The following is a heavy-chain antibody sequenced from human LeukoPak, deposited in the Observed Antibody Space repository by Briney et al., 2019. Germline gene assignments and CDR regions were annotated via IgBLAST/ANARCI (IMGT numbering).Heavy chain of an antibody. D-gene: IGHD1-1*01. CDR3: AKDXVQXLERPYYYYGMDV. CDR1: GFTXXDYT. J-gene: IGHJ6*02. Sequence: GGSLRLSCAASGFTXXDYTMHWVRQAPGXXXXXXXXXXXXGGXTXXXXSXXXXFTXXXDNSKNSLXLQMNSLRTEDTALYYCAKDXVQXLERPYYYYGMDVWGQGTTVTVSS. CDR2: XXXXGGXT. V-gene: IGHV3-43*01.